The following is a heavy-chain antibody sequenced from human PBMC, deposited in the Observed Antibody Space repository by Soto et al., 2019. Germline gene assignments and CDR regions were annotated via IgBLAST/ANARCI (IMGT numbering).Heavy chain of an antibody. CDR1: GDSISSGGYS. J-gene: IGHJ4*02. CDR2: TYHSGGT. V-gene: IGHV4-30-2*01. Sequence: QLQLQESGSGLVKPSQTLSLTCVVSGDSISSGGYSWNWIRQPPGKGLEWIGHTYHSGGTLYNPSLDSRVTISVDKSKNQFSLRLTSVTAADTAVYYCARDSLSGYYFDYSGQGTLVTVSS. D-gene: IGHD3-22*01. CDR3: ARDSLSGYYFDY.